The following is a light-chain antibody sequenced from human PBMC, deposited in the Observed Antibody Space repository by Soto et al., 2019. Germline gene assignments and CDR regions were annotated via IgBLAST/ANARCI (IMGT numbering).Light chain of an antibody. V-gene: IGLV2-23*01. CDR3: CSYAGRSTWDVV. CDR1: SGDIGSYNR. Sequence: QSALTQPASVSGSPGQSITISCTGTSGDIGSYNRVSWYQQHPGKAPKLLIFEGFKRPSGVSNRFSGSKSGSTASLTISGLQTEDEADYYCCSYAGRSTWDVVFGGGTKLTVL. J-gene: IGLJ2*01. CDR2: EGF.